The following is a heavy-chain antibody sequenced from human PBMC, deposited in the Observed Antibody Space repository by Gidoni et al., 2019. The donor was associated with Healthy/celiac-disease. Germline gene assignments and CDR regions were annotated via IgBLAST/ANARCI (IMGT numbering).Heavy chain of an antibody. J-gene: IGHJ3*02. CDR3: ARGGKGYDFWSGYYFDAFDI. Sequence: QVQLVQSGAEVKKPGASVKVSCKASGYTFTSYDINWVRQATGQGLEWMGWMNPNSGNTGYAQKFQGRVTMTRNTSISTAYMELSSLRSEDTAVYYCARGGKGYDFWSGYYFDAFDIWGQGTMVTVSS. V-gene: IGHV1-8*01. D-gene: IGHD3-3*01. CDR1: GYTFTSYD. CDR2: MNPNSGNT.